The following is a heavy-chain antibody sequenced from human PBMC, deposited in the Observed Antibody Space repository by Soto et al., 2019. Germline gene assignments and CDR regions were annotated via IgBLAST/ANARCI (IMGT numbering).Heavy chain of an antibody. J-gene: IGHJ6*02. Sequence: TETLSLTFPFSGGFITVRRYSWGWMRHPPGKGPEWIGSIYYSGSTYYNPSLKSRVTISVDPSKNQSSLKLSSVTAADTAVYYFSRRGDSSSWGYYYYGMDVWGQGTTVT. CDR3: SRRGDSSSWGYYYYGMDV. CDR1: GGFITVRRYS. V-gene: IGHV4-39*01. D-gene: IGHD6-13*01. CDR2: IYYSGST.